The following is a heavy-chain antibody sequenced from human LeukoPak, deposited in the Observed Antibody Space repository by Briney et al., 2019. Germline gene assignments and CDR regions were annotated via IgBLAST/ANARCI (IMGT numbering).Heavy chain of an antibody. Sequence: TSETLSLTCTVSGGSISSSNWWSWVRQPPGKGLEWIGEIYHSGSTNYNPSLKSRVTISVDKSKNQFSLKLSSVTAADTAVYYCARDGAAAGTGAFDIWGQGTMVTVSS. CDR3: ARDGAAAGTGAFDI. D-gene: IGHD6-13*01. CDR1: GGSISSSNW. V-gene: IGHV4-4*02. CDR2: IYHSGST. J-gene: IGHJ3*02.